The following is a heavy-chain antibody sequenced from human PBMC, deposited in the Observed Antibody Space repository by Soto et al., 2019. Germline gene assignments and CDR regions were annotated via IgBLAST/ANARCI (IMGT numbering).Heavy chain of an antibody. D-gene: IGHD4-4*01. CDR2: INADYGNT. V-gene: IGHV1-18*04. CDR1: GYTFTNYG. CDR3: ARKSLSNFNWFDP. J-gene: IGHJ5*02. Sequence: QLQLVQSGTELKKPGASVKVSCKASGYTFTNYGITWVRQAPGQGLEWMGWINADYGNTNYEQKFQGRVTMTTDTXXXXXXXXXXXXXXXXXXXXXXARKSLSNFNWFDPWGQGTLVTV.